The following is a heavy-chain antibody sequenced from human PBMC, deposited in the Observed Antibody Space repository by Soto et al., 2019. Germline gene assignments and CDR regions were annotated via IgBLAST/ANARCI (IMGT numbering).Heavy chain of an antibody. CDR1: GGTFSSYT. Sequence: QVQLVQSGAEVKKPGSSVKVSCKASGGTFSSYTISWVRQAPGQGLEWMGRIIPILGIANYAQKFQGRVTITADKSTSTAYMELSSLRSEDTAVYYCARRPPAAAMGNWFDPWGQGTLVTVSS. D-gene: IGHD2-2*01. CDR3: ARRPPAAAMGNWFDP. V-gene: IGHV1-69*02. CDR2: IIPILGIA. J-gene: IGHJ5*02.